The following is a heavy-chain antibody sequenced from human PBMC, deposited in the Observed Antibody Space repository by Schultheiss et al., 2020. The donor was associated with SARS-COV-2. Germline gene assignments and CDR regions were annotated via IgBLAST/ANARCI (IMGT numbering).Heavy chain of an antibody. CDR2: IRSIAYGATT. J-gene: IGHJ4*02. CDR3: TRDPNDLAYFSPSLQEGYYFDY. V-gene: IGHV3-49*03. D-gene: IGHD1-1*01. Sequence: GESLKISCAGSGFTFSSYWMSWFRQAPGKGLEWVGFIRSIAYGATTEYAASVKGRFTISRDDSKSIAFLHMNSLKTEDTAVYYCTRDPNDLAYFSPSLQEGYYFDYWGQGTLVTVSS. CDR1: GFTFSSYW.